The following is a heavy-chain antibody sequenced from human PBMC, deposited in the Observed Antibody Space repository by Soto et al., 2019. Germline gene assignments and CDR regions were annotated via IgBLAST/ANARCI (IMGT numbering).Heavy chain of an antibody. Sequence: RTLRLSCTASRFTFGDSTMNWVRHAPGKRLEWVGIIEGKAHGGTTEYAASVIGRFSISRVDTKRVAYLQMNSLKTEGIAVYYCARPGYDSGWGSYFFGRDFVSWGEGNVVTVSS. CDR2: IEGKAHGGTT. J-gene: IGHJ4*02. V-gene: IGHV3-49*04. D-gene: IGHD3-16*01. CDR3: ARPGYDSGWGSYFFGRDFVS. CDR1: RFTFGDST.